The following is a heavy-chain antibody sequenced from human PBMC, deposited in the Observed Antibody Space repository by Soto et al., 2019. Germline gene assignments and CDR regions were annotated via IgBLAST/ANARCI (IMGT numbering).Heavy chain of an antibody. CDR3: AGSIVVVTALDY. Sequence: ASVKVSCKASGDTFSFYTINWVRQAPGQRLEWMGWINAGNGNTKYSQKFQGRVTITRDTSASTAYMELSSLRSEDTAVYYCAGSIVVVTALDYWGQGTLVTVSS. V-gene: IGHV1-3*01. J-gene: IGHJ4*02. CDR2: INAGNGNT. CDR1: GDTFSFYT. D-gene: IGHD2-21*02.